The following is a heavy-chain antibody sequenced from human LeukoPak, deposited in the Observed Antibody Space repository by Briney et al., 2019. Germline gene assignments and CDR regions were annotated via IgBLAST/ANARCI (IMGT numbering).Heavy chain of an antibody. Sequence: PGRSLRLSCAASGFTFSSYGMHWVRQAPGKGLEWVAVIWYDGSNKYYADSVKGRFTISRDNSKNTLYLQMNSLRAEDTAVYYCAKGAFEERCSGGSCYSGYYYYMDVWGKGTTVTVSS. CDR1: GFTFSSYG. V-gene: IGHV3-33*06. CDR2: IWYDGSNK. J-gene: IGHJ6*03. D-gene: IGHD2-15*01. CDR3: AKGAFEERCSGGSCYSGYYYYMDV.